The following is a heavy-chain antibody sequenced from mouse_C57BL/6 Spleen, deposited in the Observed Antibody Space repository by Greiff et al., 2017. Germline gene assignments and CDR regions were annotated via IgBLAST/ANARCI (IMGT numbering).Heavy chain of an antibody. Sequence: EVQLQESGPGLVKPSQSLSLTCSVTGYYITSGYYWNWIRQFPGNKLEWMGYISYDGSNNYNPSLKNRISITRDPSKNQFFLTLNSVTTEDTATYYCANGLGRLGAMDYWGQGTSVTVSS. J-gene: IGHJ4*01. V-gene: IGHV3-6*01. CDR2: ISYDGSN. CDR3: ANGLGRLGAMDY. D-gene: IGHD4-1*01. CDR1: GYYITSGYY.